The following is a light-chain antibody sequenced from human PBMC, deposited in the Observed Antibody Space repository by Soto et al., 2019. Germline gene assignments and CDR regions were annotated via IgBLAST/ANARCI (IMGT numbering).Light chain of an antibody. CDR3: QQLNSYPIS. CDR1: QGISSW. V-gene: IGKV1-12*01. Sequence: DIQMTQDPNSVSASVGDRVTSTCRASQGISSWLAWYHQKPGKAPKLLIYAASSLQSGVPSSFSGSGSATEFTLTISCLQPEDFATYYCQQLNSYPISLGQGTRLEIK. J-gene: IGKJ5*01. CDR2: AAS.